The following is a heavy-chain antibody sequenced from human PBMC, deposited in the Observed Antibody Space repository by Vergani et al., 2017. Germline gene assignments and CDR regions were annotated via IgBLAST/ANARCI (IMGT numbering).Heavy chain of an antibody. Sequence: QVQLQESGPGLVKPSETLSLTCTVSGGSVSSGSYYWSWIRQPPGKGLEWIGYIYYSGSTNYNPSLKSRVTISVDTSKNQFSLKLSSVTAADTAVYYCARVVGATYPGTLHPYYYYYMDVWGKGTTVTVSS. CDR2: IYYSGST. V-gene: IGHV4-61*01. D-gene: IGHD1-26*01. CDR1: GGSVSSGSYY. J-gene: IGHJ6*03. CDR3: ARVVGATYPGTLHPYYYYYMDV.